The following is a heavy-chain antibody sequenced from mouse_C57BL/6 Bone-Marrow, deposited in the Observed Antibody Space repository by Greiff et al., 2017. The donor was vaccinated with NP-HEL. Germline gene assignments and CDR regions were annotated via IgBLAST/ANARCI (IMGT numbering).Heavy chain of an antibody. CDR1: GYTFTDYY. Sequence: VQLQQSGPVLVKPGASVKMSCKASGYTFTDYYMNWVKQSHGKSLEWIGVINPYNGGTSYNQKFKGKATLTVDKSSSTAYMELNSLTSEDSAVYYFARSWASFAYWGQGTLVTVSA. J-gene: IGHJ3*01. CDR3: ARSWASFAY. D-gene: IGHD4-1*01. V-gene: IGHV1-19*01. CDR2: INPYNGGT.